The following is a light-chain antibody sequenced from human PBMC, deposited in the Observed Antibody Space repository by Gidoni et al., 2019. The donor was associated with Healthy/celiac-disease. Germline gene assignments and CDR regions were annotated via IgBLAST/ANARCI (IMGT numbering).Light chain of an antibody. V-gene: IGKV3-11*01. Sequence: ELVLTQSPATLSLSPGERATLSCRASHSVRSHLAWYQQKPGQAPRLLIYDASNSATVIPASVSGSGSGTDITLTISSLEPEDFAVYYCQQRSNWLTFGGGTKVEIK. CDR3: QQRSNWLT. CDR2: DAS. CDR1: HSVRSH. J-gene: IGKJ4*01.